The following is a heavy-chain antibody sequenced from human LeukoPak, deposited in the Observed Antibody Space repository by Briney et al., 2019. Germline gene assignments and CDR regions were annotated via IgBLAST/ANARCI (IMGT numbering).Heavy chain of an antibody. V-gene: IGHV4-59*01. J-gene: IGHJ4*02. CDR2: IYYSGST. CDR1: GGSISSYY. CDR3: ASRLSSGWYGAHDY. D-gene: IGHD6-19*01. Sequence: PSETLSLTCTASGGSISSYYWSWVRQPPGKGLEWIGYIYYSGSTNYNPSLKSRVTISVDTSKNQFSLKLSSVTAADTAVYYCASRLSSGWYGAHDYWGQGTLVTVSS.